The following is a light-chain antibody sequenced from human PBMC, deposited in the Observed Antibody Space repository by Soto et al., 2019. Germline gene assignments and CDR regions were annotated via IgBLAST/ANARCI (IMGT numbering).Light chain of an antibody. J-gene: IGLJ2*01. CDR2: LNSDGNH. CDR1: SGHSSYA. V-gene: IGLV4-69*01. Sequence: QSVLTQSPSASASLGASVKLTCTLSSGHSSYAIAWHQQQPEKGPRYLMNLNSDGNHSKGDGIPDRFSGSSSGAERYLTISSLQSEDEADYYCQTWGTGIQVFGGGTKLTVL. CDR3: QTWGTGIQV.